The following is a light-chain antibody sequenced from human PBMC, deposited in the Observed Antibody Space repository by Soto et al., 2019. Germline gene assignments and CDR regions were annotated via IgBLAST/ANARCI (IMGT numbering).Light chain of an antibody. Sequence: EIVLTHSPGALSLSPGERATLSCRAIQSVSNNYLAWYQQKPGQAPRLLIYGASTRATGVTARFRGGGSGTEFTLTVSSLQSEDSAVYYCQQYHKWPPITFGQGTRLEIK. J-gene: IGKJ5*01. V-gene: IGKV3-15*01. CDR3: QQYHKWPPIT. CDR2: GAS. CDR1: QSVSNN.